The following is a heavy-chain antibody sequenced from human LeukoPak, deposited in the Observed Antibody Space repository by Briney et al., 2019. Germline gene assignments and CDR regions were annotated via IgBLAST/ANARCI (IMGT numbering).Heavy chain of an antibody. D-gene: IGHD3-3*01. CDR3: ARAVFPKLRFDP. V-gene: IGHV4-31*03. CDR1: GGSISSGVYY. CDR2: IYYSGST. Sequence: PSQTLSLTCTVSGGSISSGVYYWSWIRQHPGKGLEWIGYIYYSGSTHYNPSLKSRITISVDASQNQFSLKLTSVTAADTAVYYCARAVFPKLRFDPWGQGTLVTVSS. J-gene: IGHJ5*02.